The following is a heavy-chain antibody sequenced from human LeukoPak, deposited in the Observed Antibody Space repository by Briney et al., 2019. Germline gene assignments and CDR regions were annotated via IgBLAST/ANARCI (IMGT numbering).Heavy chain of an antibody. D-gene: IGHD4-23*01. CDR3: ATEPNSFDH. V-gene: IGHV3-48*03. J-gene: IGHJ4*02. CDR2: INSPGTTI. Sequence: QPGGSLRLSCAASGFTFSNYEMNWVRQAPGKGLEWVSYINSPGTTIFYADSVKGRFTISRDNARNSLYLQMNSLRAEDTAVYYCATEPNSFDHWGQGTLVTVSS. CDR1: GFTFSNYE.